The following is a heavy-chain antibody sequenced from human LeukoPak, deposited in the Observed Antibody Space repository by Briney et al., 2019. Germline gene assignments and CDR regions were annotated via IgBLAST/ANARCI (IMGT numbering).Heavy chain of an antibody. CDR2: IIPIFGTA. D-gene: IGHD3-10*01. J-gene: IGHJ4*02. CDR3: ARTYLTMSGSPREYFDY. V-gene: IGHV1-69*01. CDR1: GGTFSSYA. Sequence: SVKVSCKASGGTFSSYAISWVRQAPGQGLEWMGAIIPIFGTANYAQKFQGRVTITADESTSTAYMELSSLRSEDTAVYYCARTYLTMSGSPREYFDYWGQGTLVTVSS.